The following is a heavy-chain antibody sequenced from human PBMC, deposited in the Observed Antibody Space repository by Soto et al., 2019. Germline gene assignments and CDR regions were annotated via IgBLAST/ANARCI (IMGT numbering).Heavy chain of an antibody. CDR2: IYYSGNT. V-gene: IGHV4-31*03. J-gene: IGHJ4*02. CDR3: ARATYYYDSSGYSDRVLDY. CDR1: GGSISSGGYY. Sequence: QVQLQESGPGLVKPSQTLSLTCTVSGGSISSGGYYWSWIRQHPGKGLEWIGYIYYSGNTYYNASLKSRVTISEDPSKNQFSLKLSSVTAADTAVYYCARATYYYDSSGYSDRVLDYWGQGTLVTVSS. D-gene: IGHD3-22*01.